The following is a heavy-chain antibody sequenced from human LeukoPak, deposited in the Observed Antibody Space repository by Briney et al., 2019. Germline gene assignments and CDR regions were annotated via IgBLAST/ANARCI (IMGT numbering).Heavy chain of an antibody. CDR2: IIPIFGTA. J-gene: IGHJ6*03. Sequence: ASVKVSCKASGGTFSSYAISWVRQAPGQGLEWMGRIIPIFGTANYAQKFQGRVTITTDESTSTAYMELSSLGSEDTAVYYCANTRCSSTSCYVYYMDVWGKGTTVTVSS. V-gene: IGHV1-69*05. CDR1: GGTFSSYA. D-gene: IGHD2-2*01. CDR3: ANTRCSSTSCYVYYMDV.